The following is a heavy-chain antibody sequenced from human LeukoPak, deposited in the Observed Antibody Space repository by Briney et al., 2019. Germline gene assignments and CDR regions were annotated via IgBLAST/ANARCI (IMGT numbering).Heavy chain of an antibody. D-gene: IGHD3-10*01. V-gene: IGHV1-3*01. Sequence: ASVKVSCKASGYTFTSYAMHWVRQAPGQRLEWMGWINAGNGNTEYSQNFQDRVTITRDTSATTAYMELSSLRSEDTAVYYCARGSYFYGSGSFMGSDYWGQGTLVTVSS. CDR3: ARGSYFYGSGSFMGSDY. CDR2: INAGNGNT. J-gene: IGHJ4*02. CDR1: GYTFTSYA.